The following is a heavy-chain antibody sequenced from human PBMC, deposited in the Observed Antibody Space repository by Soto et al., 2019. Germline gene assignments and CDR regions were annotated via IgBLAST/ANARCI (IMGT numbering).Heavy chain of an antibody. V-gene: IGHV4-39*07. CDR1: GGSISSSSYY. CDR3: ARTFNDRSTWYFDL. Sequence: SETLSLTCAVSGGSISSSSYYWGWIRQPPGKGLEWIGSIYYSGSTYYNPSLKSRVSISVDTSKNQFSLKLSSVTAADTAVYFCARTFNDRSTWYFDLWGRGTLVTVSS. CDR2: IYYSGST. J-gene: IGHJ2*01. D-gene: IGHD3-16*01.